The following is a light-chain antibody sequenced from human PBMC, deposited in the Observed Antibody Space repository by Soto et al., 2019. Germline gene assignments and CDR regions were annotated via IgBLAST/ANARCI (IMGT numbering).Light chain of an antibody. CDR1: QSVSSY. J-gene: IGKJ3*01. CDR3: QQRSNWPPTLT. Sequence: EIVLTQSPATLSLSPGERATLSCRASQSVSSYLAWYQQKPGQAPRLLIYDASNRATGIPARFSGSGSGTDFTLTISSLEPEDFAVYYCQQRSNWPPTLTFGPWTKVDIK. V-gene: IGKV3-11*01. CDR2: DAS.